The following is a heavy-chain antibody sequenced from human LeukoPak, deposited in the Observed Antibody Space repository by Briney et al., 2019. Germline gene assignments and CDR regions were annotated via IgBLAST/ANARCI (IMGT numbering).Heavy chain of an antibody. Sequence: PGGSLRLSCAASGFTFDDYGMHWVRQAPGKGLEWVSGINWNSGTKAYADSAKGRFTISRDNAKNSLYLQMNSLRAEDMGLYYCARTNGRNWGTHFDHGGQGTLVTVSS. V-gene: IGHV3-9*03. CDR3: ARTNGRNWGTHFDH. J-gene: IGHJ4*02. CDR1: GFTFDDYG. CDR2: INWNSGTK. D-gene: IGHD7-27*01.